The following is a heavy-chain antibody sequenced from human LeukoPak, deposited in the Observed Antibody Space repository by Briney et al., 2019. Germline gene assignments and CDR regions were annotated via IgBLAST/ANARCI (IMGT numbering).Heavy chain of an antibody. D-gene: IGHD3-3*01. J-gene: IGHJ4*02. Sequence: SETLSLTCAVYGGSFSGYYWSWIRQPPGKGLEWIGEINHSGSTNYNPSLKSRVTISVDTSKNQFSLKLSSVTAADTAVYYCARGFEYYDFWSGYYARSELDYWGQGTLVTVSS. V-gene: IGHV4-34*01. CDR1: GGSFSGYY. CDR2: INHSGST. CDR3: ARGFEYYDFWSGYYARSELDY.